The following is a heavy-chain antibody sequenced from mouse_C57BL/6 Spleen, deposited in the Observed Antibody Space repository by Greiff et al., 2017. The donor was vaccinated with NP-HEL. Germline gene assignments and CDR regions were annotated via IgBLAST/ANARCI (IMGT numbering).Heavy chain of an antibody. CDR1: GYTFTSYW. CDR3: ASQEEYDYDGAWFAY. V-gene: IGHV1-53*01. Sequence: QVQLQQPGTELVKPGASVKLSCKASGYTFTSYWMHWVKQRPGQGLEWIGNINPSNGGTNYNEKLKSKATLTVDKSSSTAYMQLSSLTSEDSAVYYCASQEEYDYDGAWFAYWGQGTLVTVSA. CDR2: INPSNGGT. D-gene: IGHD2-4*01. J-gene: IGHJ3*01.